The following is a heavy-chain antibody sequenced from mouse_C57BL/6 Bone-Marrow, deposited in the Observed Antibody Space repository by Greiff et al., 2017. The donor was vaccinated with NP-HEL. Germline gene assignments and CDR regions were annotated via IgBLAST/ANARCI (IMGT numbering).Heavy chain of an antibody. CDR2: IDPSDSYT. D-gene: IGHD2-3*01. J-gene: IGHJ3*01. Sequence: QVQLKQPGAELVKPGASVKLSCKASGYTFTSYWMQWVKQRPGQGLEWIGEIDPSDSYTNYNQKFKGKATLTVDTSSSTAYMQLSSLTSEDSAVYYCARLDGYPWFAYWGQGTLVTVSA. V-gene: IGHV1-50*01. CDR1: GYTFTSYW. CDR3: ARLDGYPWFAY.